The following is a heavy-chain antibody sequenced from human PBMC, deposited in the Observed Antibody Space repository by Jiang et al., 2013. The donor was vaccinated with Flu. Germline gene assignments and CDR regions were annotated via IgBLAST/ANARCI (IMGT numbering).Heavy chain of an antibody. CDR1: GGSFSGYY. CDR3: ARSIWTVAAGLRVFDY. CDR2: INHSGST. J-gene: IGHJ4*02. V-gene: IGHV4-34*01. D-gene: IGHD6-13*01. Sequence: LLKPSETLSLTCAVYGGSFSGYYWSWIRQPPGKGLEWIGEINHSGSTNYNPSLKSRVTISVDTSKNQFSLKLSSVTAADTAVYYCARSIWTVAAGLRVFDYWGQGTLVTVSS.